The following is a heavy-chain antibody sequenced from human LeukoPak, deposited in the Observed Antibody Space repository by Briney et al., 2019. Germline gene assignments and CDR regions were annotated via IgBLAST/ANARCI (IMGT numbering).Heavy chain of an antibody. V-gene: IGHV4-38-2*01. Sequence: SETLSLTCVVSGYLISSGYYWGWIRQPPGKGLEWIGSISNSADTYYNPSLRSRVTISEDTSKNQFSLNLGSVTAADTAVYYCARLRRYCSGSTCYPTNFGNWRQGTLLSVSS. CDR3: ARLRRYCSGSTCYPTNFGN. CDR2: ISNSADT. D-gene: IGHD2-15*01. J-gene: IGHJ4*02. CDR1: GYLISSGYY.